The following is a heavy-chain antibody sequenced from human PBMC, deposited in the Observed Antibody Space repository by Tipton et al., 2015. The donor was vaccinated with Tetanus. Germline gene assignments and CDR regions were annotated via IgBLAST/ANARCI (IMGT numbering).Heavy chain of an antibody. V-gene: IGHV1-18*01. CDR1: GYTFTHYG. Sequence: QLVQSGAEVKKPGASVKVSCKASGYTFTHYGVNWVRQAPGQGLEWMGWISPSNNNINYAEKFQGRLTMTTDRSTSTVHMELRSLISDDTAVYYCARGRGLGPHEFFEHWGQGTLVTVSS. D-gene: IGHD7-27*01. CDR2: ISPSNNNI. J-gene: IGHJ5*02. CDR3: ARGRGLGPHEFFEH.